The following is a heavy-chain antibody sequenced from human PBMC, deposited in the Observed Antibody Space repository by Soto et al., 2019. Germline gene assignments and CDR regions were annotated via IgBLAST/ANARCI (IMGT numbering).Heavy chain of an antibody. Sequence: VQLVESGGGVVQPGRSLRLSCAASGFTFSDYAMHWVRQAPGKGLEWVAVVSHDGRNTHYADSVKGRLTISRDSSKNTVSLEMTSLRAEDTAVSYCAKGGRQWLVTYDFNYWGQGALVTVSS. D-gene: IGHD6-19*01. CDR1: GFTFSDYA. CDR2: VSHDGRNT. J-gene: IGHJ4*02. CDR3: AKGGRQWLVTYDFNY. V-gene: IGHV3-30*18.